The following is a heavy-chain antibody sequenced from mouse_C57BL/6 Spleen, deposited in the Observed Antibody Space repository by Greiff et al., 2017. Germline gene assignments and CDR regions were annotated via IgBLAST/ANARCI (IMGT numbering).Heavy chain of an antibody. J-gene: IGHJ4*01. Sequence: QVQLQQSGAELVRPGASVTLSCKASGYTFTAYEMHWVKQTPVHGLEWIGAIDPETGGTAYNQKFKGKAILTADKSSSTAYMELRSLTSEDSAVYYCTRGSNYAMDYWGQGTSVTVSS. CDR1: GYTFTAYE. CDR3: TRGSNYAMDY. D-gene: IGHD1-1*01. CDR2: IDPETGGT. V-gene: IGHV1-15*01.